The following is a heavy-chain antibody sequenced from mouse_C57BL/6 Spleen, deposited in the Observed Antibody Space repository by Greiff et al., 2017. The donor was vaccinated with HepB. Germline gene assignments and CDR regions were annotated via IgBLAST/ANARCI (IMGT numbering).Heavy chain of an antibody. CDR1: GYTFTVYE. CDR2: IDPETGGT. V-gene: IGHV1-15*01. Sequence: VQLQQSGAELVRPGASVTLSCKASGYTFTVYEMHWVKQTPVHGLEWIGAIDPETGGTAYNQKFKGKAILTADKSSSTAYMELRSLTSEDSAVYYYTRVCYCGSSYAMDYWGQGTSVTVSS. J-gene: IGHJ4*01. CDR3: TRVCYCGSSYAMDY. D-gene: IGHD1-1*01.